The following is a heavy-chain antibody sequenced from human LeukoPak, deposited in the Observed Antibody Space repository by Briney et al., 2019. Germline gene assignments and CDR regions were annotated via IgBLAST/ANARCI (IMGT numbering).Heavy chain of an antibody. CDR2: FDPEDGET. V-gene: IGHV1-24*01. D-gene: IGHD1-26*01. J-gene: IGHJ3*02. CDR3: ATYRLVGATWDAFDI. Sequence: GASVKVSCKVSGYTLTELSMHWVRQAPGKGLEWMGGFDPEDGETIYAQKFQGRVTMTEDTSTDTAYMELSSLRSEDTAVYYCATYRLVGATWDAFDIWGQGTMVTVSS. CDR1: GYTLTELS.